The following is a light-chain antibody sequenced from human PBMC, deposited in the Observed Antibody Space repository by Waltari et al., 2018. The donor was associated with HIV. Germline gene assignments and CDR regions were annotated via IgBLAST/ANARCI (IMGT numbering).Light chain of an antibody. CDR3: SSYSATNTVV. CDR1: NSDIGGYDR. V-gene: IGLV2-18*02. J-gene: IGLJ2*01. CDR2: ECT. Sequence: QSALTQPPSVSGSPGPSVTISCAVTNSDIGGYDRISWYQQPPGTAPQLLIYECTTGPSGVPRRVSASKSGTTASLTISGLQAGDEGDYYCSSYSATNTVVFGGGTKLTVL.